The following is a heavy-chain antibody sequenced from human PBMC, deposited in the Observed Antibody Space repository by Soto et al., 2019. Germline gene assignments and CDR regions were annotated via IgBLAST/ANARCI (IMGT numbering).Heavy chain of an antibody. CDR1: GYTFSSYH. D-gene: IGHD3-22*01. CDR3: ARDRNYYDSSGYYYSRPSWFDP. V-gene: IGHV1-18*01. CDR2: ISAYNGNT. J-gene: IGHJ5*02. Sequence: ASVKVSCKASGYTFSSYHISWVRQAPGQGLEWMGWISAYNGNTNYAQKFQGRVTITADKSTSTAYMELSSLRSEDTAVYYCARDRNYYDSSGYYYSRPSWFDPWGQGTLVTVSS.